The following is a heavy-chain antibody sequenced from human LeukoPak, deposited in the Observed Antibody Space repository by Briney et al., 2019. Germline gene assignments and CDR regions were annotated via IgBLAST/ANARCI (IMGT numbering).Heavy chain of an antibody. CDR3: TRDANWALDY. CDR1: GFTLSTYG. V-gene: IGHV3-30*02. D-gene: IGHD7-27*01. Sequence: GGSLRLPCAASGFTLSTYGMHWVRQAPGKGLEWLAFIQSDERNKNYADSVEGRFTISRDISKNTLYLQMNSLTSEDTAMYYCTRDANWALDYWGQETPVSVSS. CDR2: IQSDERNK. J-gene: IGHJ4*02.